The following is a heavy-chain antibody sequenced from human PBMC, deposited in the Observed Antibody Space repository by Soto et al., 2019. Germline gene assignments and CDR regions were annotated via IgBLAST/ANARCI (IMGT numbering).Heavy chain of an antibody. J-gene: IGHJ6*02. V-gene: IGHV4-39*01. CDR3: ARTSNV. Sequence: QLQLQESGPGLVKPSETLSLTCTVSGGSISSSSYYWGWIRQPPGKGLEWIGSIYYSGSTYYTSSLQPRLTPSTATSRHLFFLKLSSVTAADQALYFCARTSNVWGQGPTVTVS. CDR1: GGSISSSSYY. CDR2: IYYSGST.